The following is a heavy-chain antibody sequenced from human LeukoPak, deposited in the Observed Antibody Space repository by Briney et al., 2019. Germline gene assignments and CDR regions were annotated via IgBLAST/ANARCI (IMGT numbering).Heavy chain of an antibody. CDR2: ISYDGSNK. J-gene: IGHJ4*02. Sequence: GGSLRLSCAAAGFTFSSYAMHWVRQAPGKGREGVAVISYDGSNKYYADSVKGRFPISRDNSKNTLYLQMNSLRAEDTAVYYCARSKVAATSGRVYYFDYWSQGTLVTVSS. D-gene: IGHD2-15*01. CDR3: ARSKVAATSGRVYYFDY. CDR1: GFTFSSYA. V-gene: IGHV3-30*04.